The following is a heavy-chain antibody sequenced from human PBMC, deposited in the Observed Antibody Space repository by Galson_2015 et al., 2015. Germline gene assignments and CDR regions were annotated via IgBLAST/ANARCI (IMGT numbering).Heavy chain of an antibody. CDR1: GFSLSNARMR. V-gene: IGHV2-26*01. D-gene: IGHD3-3*01. Sequence: PALVKPTQTLTLTCTVSGFSLSNARMRVSWIRQPPGKALEWLAHIFSTDEKSDSTSLKSRLTISKDTSKSQVVLTMTNMDPVDTATYYCARWSGYYDGERGGPAAGFDPWGQGTLVTVSS. CDR2: IFSTDEK. J-gene: IGHJ5*02. CDR3: ARWSGYYDGERGGPAAGFDP.